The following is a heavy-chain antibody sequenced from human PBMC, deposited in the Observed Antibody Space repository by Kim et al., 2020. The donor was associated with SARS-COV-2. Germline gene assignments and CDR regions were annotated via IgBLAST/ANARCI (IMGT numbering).Heavy chain of an antibody. CDR1: GFTFSSYA. D-gene: IGHD3-22*01. CDR3: ARGYDSSGYYGY. V-gene: IGHV3-64*01. CDR2: ISSNGGST. J-gene: IGHJ4*02. Sequence: GGSLRLSCAASGFTFSSYAMHWVRQAPGKGLEYVSAISSNGGSTYYANSVKGRFTISRDNSKNTLYLQMGSLRAEDMAVYYCARGYDSSGYYGYWGQGTLVTVSS.